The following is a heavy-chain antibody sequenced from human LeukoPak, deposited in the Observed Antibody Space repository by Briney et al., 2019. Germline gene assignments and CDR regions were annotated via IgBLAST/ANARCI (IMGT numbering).Heavy chain of an antibody. J-gene: IGHJ4*02. CDR2: IKQDGSEK. V-gene: IGHV3-7*03. CDR3: ATSRTFGY. Sequence: GGSLRLSCAASRFTFSSYWMSWVRQAPGKGLEWVANIKQDGSEKYYVDSVKGRFTISRDNAKNSVYLQMNSLRAEDAAVYYCATSRTFGYWGQGTLVTVSS. CDR1: RFTFSSYW.